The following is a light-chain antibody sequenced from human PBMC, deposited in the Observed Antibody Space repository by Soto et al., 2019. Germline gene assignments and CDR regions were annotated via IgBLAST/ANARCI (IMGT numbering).Light chain of an antibody. CDR3: QQYYSYPWGT. CDR1: QSITTW. CDR2: AAS. J-gene: IGKJ1*01. Sequence: DIQTTQSPSTVSAYVGDSVTITCRASQSITTWLAWYQQRPGKAPKLLIYAASTLQSGVPSRFSGSGSGTDFTLTISCLQSEDFATYYCQQYYSYPWGTFGQGTKV. V-gene: IGKV1-5*01.